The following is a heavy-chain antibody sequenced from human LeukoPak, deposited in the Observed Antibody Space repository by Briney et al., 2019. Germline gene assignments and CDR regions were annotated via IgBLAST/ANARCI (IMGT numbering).Heavy chain of an antibody. J-gene: IGHJ4*02. D-gene: IGHD6-6*01. CDR2: IYYSGST. CDR3: ARYSSPSLGAGGFDY. CDR1: GGSISRYY. Sequence: PSETLSLTCTVSGGSISRYYWNWIRQPPGKGLEWIGYIYYSGSTNYNPSLNSRVTISVDTSKNQFSLKLSSVTAADTAVYYCARYSSPSLGAGGFDYWGQGILVTVSS. V-gene: IGHV4-59*08.